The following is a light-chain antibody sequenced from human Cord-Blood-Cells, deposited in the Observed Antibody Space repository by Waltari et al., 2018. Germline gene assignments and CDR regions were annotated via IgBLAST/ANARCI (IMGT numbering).Light chain of an antibody. V-gene: IGKV3-20*01. Sequence: ELEYTQTPGTLYLSRGERATQPCRASQSVSSRYLAWYQQKPVQAPRLLIYGASSRATGIPDSFSGSGSGTDFTLTISRLEPEDFAVYYCQQYGSSPITFGQGTRLEIK. CDR1: QSVSSRY. J-gene: IGKJ5*01. CDR3: QQYGSSPIT. CDR2: GAS.